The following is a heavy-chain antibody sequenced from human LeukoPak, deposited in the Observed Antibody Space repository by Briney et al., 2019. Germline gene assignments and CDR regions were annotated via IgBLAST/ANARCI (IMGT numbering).Heavy chain of an antibody. CDR1: GYSIGSGYY. CDR3: ARSVAKTLGYCSTTSCYRLHAFDI. Sequence: PSETLSLTCAVSGYSIGSGYYWGWIRQPPGKGLEWIGSMYHSGSTYYNPSLKSRFTISLDTSKHRLSLKLSSVTAADTAVYYCARSVAKTLGYCSTTSCYRLHAFDIWGQGTLVTVSS. D-gene: IGHD2-2*01. V-gene: IGHV4-38-2*01. CDR2: MYHSGST. J-gene: IGHJ3*02.